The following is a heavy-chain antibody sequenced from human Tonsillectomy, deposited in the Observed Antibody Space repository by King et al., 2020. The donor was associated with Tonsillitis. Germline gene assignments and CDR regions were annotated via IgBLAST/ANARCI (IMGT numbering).Heavy chain of an antibody. J-gene: IGHJ4*02. V-gene: IGHV3-48*02. CDR1: GFVFSSYS. CDR3: VRDLWFGESSGFFDY. CDR2: ISSRSGTI. D-gene: IGHD3-10*01. Sequence: VQLVESGGGLVQPGGSLRLSCAASGFVFSSYSMNWVRQAPGKGLEGVSYISSRSGTIYSADSVKGRFTISRDNAKNSLDLQMNSLRDEDTAVYYCVRDLWFGESSGFFDYWGQGTQVTVSS.